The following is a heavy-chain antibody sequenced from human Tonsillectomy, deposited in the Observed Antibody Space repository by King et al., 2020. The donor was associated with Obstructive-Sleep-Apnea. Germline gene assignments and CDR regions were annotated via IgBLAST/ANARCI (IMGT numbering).Heavy chain of an antibody. CDR3: AREYWGPDY. V-gene: IGHV3-7*01. D-gene: IGHD3-16*01. CDR1: VFTFSSYW. J-gene: IGHJ4*02. Sequence: VQLVESGGGLVQPGGSVRLSCGAAVFTFSSYWMTWVRQAPGKGLEWVANIKQDGSVKNYEDSGKGRMTNSRDNAKKSVFLQMNSLTAEDTAVYYCAREYWGPDYWGQGTLVTVSS. CDR2: IKQDGSVK.